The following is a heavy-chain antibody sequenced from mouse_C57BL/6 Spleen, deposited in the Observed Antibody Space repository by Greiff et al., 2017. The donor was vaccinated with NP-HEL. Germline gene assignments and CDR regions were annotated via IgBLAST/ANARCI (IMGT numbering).Heavy chain of an antibody. Sequence: QVQLQQPGAELVMPGASVKLSCKASGYTFTSYWMHWVKQRPGQGLEWIGEIDPSDSYTNYNQKFKGKSTLTVDKSSSTAYMQLSSLTSEDSAVYYCARLDGSRYWYFEVWGTGTTVTVAS. D-gene: IGHD1-1*01. V-gene: IGHV1-69*01. CDR3: ARLDGSRYWYFEV. CDR1: GYTFTSYW. J-gene: IGHJ1*03. CDR2: IDPSDSYT.